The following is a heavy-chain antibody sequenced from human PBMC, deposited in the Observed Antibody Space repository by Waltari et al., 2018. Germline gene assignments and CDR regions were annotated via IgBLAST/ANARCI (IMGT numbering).Heavy chain of an antibody. V-gene: IGHV4-34*01. J-gene: IGHJ4*02. Sequence: QVQVQQWGAGLLKPSETLSLTCAVYGGSFSGYYWSWIRQPPGKGLEWIGEIKHSGSTNYNPSLKRRVTISVDTSKTQFSLKLSSVTAADTAVYYCARAYSSGWYFGYWGQGTLVTVSS. D-gene: IGHD6-19*01. CDR3: ARAYSSGWYFGY. CDR2: IKHSGST. CDR1: GGSFSGYY.